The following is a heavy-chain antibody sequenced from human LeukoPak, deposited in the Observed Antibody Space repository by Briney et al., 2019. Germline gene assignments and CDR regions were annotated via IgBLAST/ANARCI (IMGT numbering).Heavy chain of an antibody. CDR3: ARSSRRSSPYFDY. J-gene: IGHJ4*02. V-gene: IGHV4-59*01. D-gene: IGHD6-13*01. CDR1: GGSISSYY. Sequence: SETLSLTCTVSGGSISSYYWSWLRQPPGKGLEWIGYIYYSGSTNYNPSLKSRVTISVDTSKNQFSLKLSSVTAADTAVYYCARSSRRSSPYFDYWGQGTLVTVSS. CDR2: IYYSGST.